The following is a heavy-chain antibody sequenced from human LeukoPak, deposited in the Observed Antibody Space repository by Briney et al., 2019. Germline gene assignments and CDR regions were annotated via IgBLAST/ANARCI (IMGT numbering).Heavy chain of an antibody. CDR2: ISSSSTYI. D-gene: IGHD6-13*01. CDR3: ARVAAAADDFDY. CDR1: AFTFSSYS. J-gene: IGHJ4*02. V-gene: IGHV3-21*01. Sequence: GGSLRLSCAASAFTFSSYSMNWVRQAPGKGLEWVSSISSSSTYIYYADSVKGRFTISRDNAKNSLYLQMNSLRAEDTAVYYCARVAAAADDFDYWGQGTLVTVSS.